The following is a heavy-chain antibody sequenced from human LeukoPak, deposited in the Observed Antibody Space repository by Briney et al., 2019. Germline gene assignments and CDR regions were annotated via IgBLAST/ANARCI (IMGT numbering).Heavy chain of an antibody. CDR1: GHTFTSYD. D-gene: IGHD2-2*01. CDR3: ARKKIVVVPAAPALYYYYGMDV. V-gene: IGHV1-8*01. CDR2: MNPNSGNT. Sequence: ASVKVSCKASGHTFTSYDINWVRQATGQGLKWLGWMNPNSGNTGYAQKFQGRVTMTRNTSISTAYMELSSLRSEDTAVYYCARKKIVVVPAAPALYYYYGMDVWGQGTTVTVSS. J-gene: IGHJ6*02.